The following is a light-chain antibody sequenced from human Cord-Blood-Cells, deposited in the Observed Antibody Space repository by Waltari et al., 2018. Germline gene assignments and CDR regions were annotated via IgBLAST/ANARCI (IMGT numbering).Light chain of an antibody. V-gene: IGLV2-23*01. CDR3: CSYAGSSYV. CDR1: SSDVGSYKL. Sequence: QSALTQPASVSGSPGQSITISCTVTSSDVGSYKLVSWYQQHPGKAPKLMIYEGSKRPSGVSNRFSGSKSGNTASLTISGLQAEDEADYYCCSYAGSSYVFGTGTKVTVL. J-gene: IGLJ1*01. CDR2: EGS.